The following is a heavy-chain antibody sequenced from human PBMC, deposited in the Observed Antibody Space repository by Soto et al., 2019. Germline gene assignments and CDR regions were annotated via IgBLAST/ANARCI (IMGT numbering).Heavy chain of an antibody. Sequence: SETLSLTCPVSGGSVSSGSYYWSWIRQPPGKGLEWLGDIYSSGSTNYNPSLKSRVTISVDTSKNQFSLKLSSVTAADTAVYYGARATAAVYSYGYMDYWGQGTLVNVSS. CDR3: ARATAAVYSYGYMDY. CDR1: GGSVSSGSYY. CDR2: IYSSGST. J-gene: IGHJ4*02. V-gene: IGHV4-61*01. D-gene: IGHD5-18*01.